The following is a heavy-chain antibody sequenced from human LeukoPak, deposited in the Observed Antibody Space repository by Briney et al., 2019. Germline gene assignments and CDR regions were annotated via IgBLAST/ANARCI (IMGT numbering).Heavy chain of an antibody. J-gene: IGHJ5*02. D-gene: IGHD6-13*01. Sequence: ASVTVCFSASGYTFTSYGISWVRQAPGQGLEWMGWISAYNGNTNYAQKLQGRVTMTTDTSTSTAYMELRSLRSDDTAVYYCARDPYSSSLWFVPWGQGHLVTVSS. CDR3: ARDPYSSSLWFVP. V-gene: IGHV1-18*01. CDR1: GYTFTSYG. CDR2: ISAYNGNT.